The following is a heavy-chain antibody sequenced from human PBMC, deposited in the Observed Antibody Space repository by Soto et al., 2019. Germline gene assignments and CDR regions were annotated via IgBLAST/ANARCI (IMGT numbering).Heavy chain of an antibody. J-gene: IGHJ4*02. CDR3: AKGGGDY. V-gene: IGHV3-23*01. Sequence: EVQLLESGGALVQPGGSLRLSCAVSGININNYVMSWVRQAPGKGLEWASSISGSGGSTYYADSVKGRFTISRDNSKNTLYLQMNSLRAEDTAVYYCAKGGGDYCGQGTQVTVSS. D-gene: IGHD3-10*01. CDR2: ISGSGGST. CDR1: GININNYV.